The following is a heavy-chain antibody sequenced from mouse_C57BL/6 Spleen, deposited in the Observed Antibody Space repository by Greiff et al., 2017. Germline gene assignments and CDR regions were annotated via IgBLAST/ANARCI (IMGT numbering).Heavy chain of an antibody. CDR1: GFTFSDYH. CDR3: ARDGVDYAMDY. Sequence: EVHLVESEGGLVQPGSSMKLSCTASGFTFSDYHMAWVRQVPEKGLEWVANINYDGSSTYYLDSLKSRFIISRDNAKNILYLQMSSLKSEDTATYYCARDGVDYAMDYWGQGTSVTVSS. J-gene: IGHJ4*01. CDR2: INYDGSST. D-gene: IGHD1-1*01. V-gene: IGHV5-16*01.